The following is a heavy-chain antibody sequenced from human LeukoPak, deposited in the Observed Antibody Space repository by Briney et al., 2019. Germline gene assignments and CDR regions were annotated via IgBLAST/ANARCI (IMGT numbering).Heavy chain of an antibody. CDR2: IYYSGST. Sequence: SETLSPTCTVSGGSISSYYWSWIRQPPGKGLEWIGYIYYSGSTNYNPSLKSRVTISVDTSKNQFSLKLSSVTAADTAVYYCAREGGTEYSSSWDNWFDPWGQGTLVTVSS. V-gene: IGHV4-59*01. D-gene: IGHD6-13*01. CDR1: GGSISSYY. J-gene: IGHJ5*02. CDR3: AREGGTEYSSSWDNWFDP.